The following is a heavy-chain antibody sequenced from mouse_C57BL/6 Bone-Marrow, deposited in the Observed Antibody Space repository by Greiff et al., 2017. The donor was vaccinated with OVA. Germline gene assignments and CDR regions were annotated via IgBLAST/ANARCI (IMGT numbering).Heavy chain of an antibody. Sequence: EAQLQQSGPELVKPGASVKIPCKASGYTFTDYNMDWVKQSHGKSLEWIGDINPNNGGTIYNQKFKGKATLTVDKSSSTAYMELRSLTSEDTAVYYCARSGYYGSSRYFDVWGTGTTVTVSS. CDR1: GYTFTDYN. CDR3: ARSGYYGSSRYFDV. D-gene: IGHD1-1*01. V-gene: IGHV1-18*01. J-gene: IGHJ1*03. CDR2: INPNNGGT.